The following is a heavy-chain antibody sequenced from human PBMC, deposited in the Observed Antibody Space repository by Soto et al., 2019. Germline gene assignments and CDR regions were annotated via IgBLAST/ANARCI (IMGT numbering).Heavy chain of an antibody. Sequence: SETLSLTCTVSGGSISSYYWSWIRQPPGKGLEWIGYIYYSGSTNYNPSLKSRVTISVDTSKNQFSLKLSSVTAADTAVYYCAREGVAPYYYYGMDVWGQGTPVTVSS. V-gene: IGHV4-59*12. CDR1: GGSISSYY. J-gene: IGHJ6*02. D-gene: IGHD5-12*01. CDR2: IYYSGST. CDR3: AREGVAPYYYYGMDV.